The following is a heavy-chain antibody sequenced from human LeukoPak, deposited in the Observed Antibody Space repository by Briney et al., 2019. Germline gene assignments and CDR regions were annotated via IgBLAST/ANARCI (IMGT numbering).Heavy chain of an antibody. Sequence: EASVKVSCKASGYTFTIYGLSWVRQAPGQGLEWMGWISAYNGNTNYAQKLQDRDTMTTDTSTSTAYMELRSLRSDDTAVYYCARAGQQLVLFDYWGQGTLVTVSS. CDR1: GYTFTIYG. CDR3: ARAGQQLVLFDY. J-gene: IGHJ4*02. V-gene: IGHV1-18*04. CDR2: ISAYNGNT. D-gene: IGHD6-13*01.